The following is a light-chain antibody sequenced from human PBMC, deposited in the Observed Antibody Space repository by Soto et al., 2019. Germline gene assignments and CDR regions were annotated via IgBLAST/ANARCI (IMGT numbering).Light chain of an antibody. CDR2: TAY. V-gene: IGKV1-39*01. J-gene: IGKJ3*01. Sequence: DIQMTQSPSSLSASVGDSVTLTCRASQRLFSFLNWYQQAPGRAPKLLISTAYKLQSGVPSRFSGSESGTEFTLTISSLQPDDFAIYFCQQTYSAPFTFGPGTKV. CDR1: QRLFSF. CDR3: QQTYSAPFT.